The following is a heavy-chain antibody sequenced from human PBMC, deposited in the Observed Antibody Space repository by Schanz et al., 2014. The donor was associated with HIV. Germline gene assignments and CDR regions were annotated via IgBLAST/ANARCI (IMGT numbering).Heavy chain of an antibody. CDR3: AKDGSWEAFDGFET. V-gene: IGHV3-30-3*01. CDR2: ISYDGSNK. D-gene: IGHD1-26*01. J-gene: IGHJ3*02. CDR1: GFTFSNYA. Sequence: QVQLVESGGGVVQPGRSLRLSCAASGFTFSNYAMHWVRQAPGKGLEWVAVISYDGSNKYYADSVKGRFTISRDNSKNTLYLQMNSLRAEDTAVYYCAKDGSWEAFDGFETWGQGTMVTVSS.